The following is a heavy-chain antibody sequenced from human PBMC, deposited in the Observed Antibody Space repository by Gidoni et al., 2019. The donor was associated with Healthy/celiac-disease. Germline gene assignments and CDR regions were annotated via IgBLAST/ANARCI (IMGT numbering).Heavy chain of an antibody. Sequence: QVQLGESGGGAVQPGRSLRLSWAASGFTFSSYGLHWVRQAPGKGREWVAVISYDGSNKYHADSVKGRFTFSRDNSKNTLYLQMNRLRAEDTAVYYCAKDQGMVPDYWGQGTLVTVSS. V-gene: IGHV3-30*18. J-gene: IGHJ4*02. CDR3: AKDQGMVPDY. CDR1: GFTFSSYG. D-gene: IGHD6-13*01. CDR2: ISYDGSNK.